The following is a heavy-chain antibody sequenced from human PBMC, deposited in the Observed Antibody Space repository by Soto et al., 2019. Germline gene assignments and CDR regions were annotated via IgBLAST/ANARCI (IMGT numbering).Heavy chain of an antibody. CDR1: GFTVSSNY. CDR3: ARGAVGATGAFDI. Sequence: VQLVETGGGLIQPGGSLRLSCAASGFTVSSNYMSWVRQAPGKGLEWVSVIYSGGSTYYADSVKGRFTISRDNSKNTLYLQMNSLRAEDTAVYYCARGAVGATGAFDIWGQGTMVTVSS. V-gene: IGHV3-53*02. J-gene: IGHJ3*02. D-gene: IGHD1-26*01. CDR2: IYSGGST.